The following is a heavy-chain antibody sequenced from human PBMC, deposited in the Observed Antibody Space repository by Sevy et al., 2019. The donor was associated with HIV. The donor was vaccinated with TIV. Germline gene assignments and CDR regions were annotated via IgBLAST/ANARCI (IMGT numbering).Heavy chain of an antibody. CDR2: MNTYNGNT. V-gene: IGHV1-18*01. CDR3: ARDTREKSFDY. J-gene: IGHJ4*02. Sequence: ASVKVSCKASGYTFSGYSISWVRQAPGQGLEWMGWMNTYNGNTKYAQKVQGRVTMTTDTSTSPAYMELGGLRSDDTAVYYCARDTREKSFDYWGQGTLVTVSS. CDR1: GYTFSGYS.